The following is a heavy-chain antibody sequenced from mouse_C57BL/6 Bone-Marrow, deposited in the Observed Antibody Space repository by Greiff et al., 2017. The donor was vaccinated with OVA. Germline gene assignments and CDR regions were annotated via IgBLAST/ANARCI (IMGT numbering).Heavy chain of an antibody. V-gene: IGHV1-64*01. Sequence: VQLKQPGAELVKPGASVKLSCKASGYTFTSYWMHWVKQRPGQGLEWIGMIHPNSGSTNYNEKFKSKATLTVDKSSSTAYMQLSSLTSEDSAVYYCARGGGYYSWFAYWGQGTLVTVSA. D-gene: IGHD2-3*01. J-gene: IGHJ3*01. CDR3: ARGGGYYSWFAY. CDR2: IHPNSGST. CDR1: GYTFTSYW.